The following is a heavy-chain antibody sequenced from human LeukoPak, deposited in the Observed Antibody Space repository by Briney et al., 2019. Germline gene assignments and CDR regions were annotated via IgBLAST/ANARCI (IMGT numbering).Heavy chain of an antibody. CDR1: GFTFSSYS. J-gene: IGHJ4*02. D-gene: IGHD1-14*01. Sequence: GGSLRLSCAASGFTFSSYSMNWVRQAPGKGLEWVSSISSSSSYIYYADSVKGRFTISRDNAKNSLYLQMNSLKTEDTAVYYCIPGGDFDYWGQGTLVTVSS. CDR3: IPGGDFDY. V-gene: IGHV3-21*04. CDR2: ISSSSSYI.